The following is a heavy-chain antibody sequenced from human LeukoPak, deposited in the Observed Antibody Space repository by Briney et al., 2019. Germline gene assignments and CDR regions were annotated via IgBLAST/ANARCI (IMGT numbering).Heavy chain of an antibody. Sequence: ASVKVSCKASGYTFTSYDINWVRQATGQGLEWMGWMNPNSGNTGYAQKFQGRVTMTRNTSISTAYMELSSLRSDDTAVYYCARGVAGVYFYYYMDVWGKGTTVTVS. CDR2: MNPNSGNT. V-gene: IGHV1-8*01. J-gene: IGHJ6*03. CDR1: GYTFTSYD. D-gene: IGHD1-14*01. CDR3: ARGVAGVYFYYYMDV.